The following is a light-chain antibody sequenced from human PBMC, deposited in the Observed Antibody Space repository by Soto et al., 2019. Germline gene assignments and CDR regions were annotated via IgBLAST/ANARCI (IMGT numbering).Light chain of an antibody. Sequence: IQMTQSPLSLSASVGDRVTIACRASQDIGKDLGWYQQKPGEPPELLISVASSLESGVPSRFSGSGFGSYFNLTISILQPEDFATYYCLLDYNYPRTFGQGTKVEL. CDR2: VAS. CDR1: QDIGKD. J-gene: IGKJ1*01. V-gene: IGKV1-6*01. CDR3: LLDYNYPRT.